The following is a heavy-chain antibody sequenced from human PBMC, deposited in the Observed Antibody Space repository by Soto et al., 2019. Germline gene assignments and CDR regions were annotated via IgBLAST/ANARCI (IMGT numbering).Heavy chain of an antibody. CDR1: DGSISSGCYS. CDR3: AAGGGLPRYY. Sequence: SETLSLTCAVSDGSISSGCYSWNWIRQPPGKGLEWIGYIYHSGSTYYNPSLKSRVTISVDRSKNQFSLKLSSVTAADTAVYYCAAGGGLPRYYWGQGTLVTVSS. V-gene: IGHV4-30-2*01. J-gene: IGHJ4*02. D-gene: IGHD5-12*01. CDR2: IYHSGST.